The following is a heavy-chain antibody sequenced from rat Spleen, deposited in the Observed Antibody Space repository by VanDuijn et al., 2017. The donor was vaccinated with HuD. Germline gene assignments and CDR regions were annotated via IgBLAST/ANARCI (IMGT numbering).Heavy chain of an antibody. CDR3: TTWFAY. V-gene: IGHV5-31*01. Sequence: EVQLVESGGGLVQPGRSLKLSCVASGFTFNNYWMTWIRQTPGKGLEWVASITNAAGKVYYPDSVKGRFTISRDNAKSTLYLQMDSLKSEDTATYYCTTWFAYWGQGTLVTVSS. CDR1: GFTFNNYW. CDR2: ITNAAGKV. J-gene: IGHJ3*01.